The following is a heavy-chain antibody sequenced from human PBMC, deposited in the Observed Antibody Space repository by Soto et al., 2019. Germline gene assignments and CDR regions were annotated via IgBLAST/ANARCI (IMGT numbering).Heavy chain of an antibody. CDR3: ARSLVSSGFFSVGRSFDY. CDR2: INAGNGNT. D-gene: IGHD6-19*01. CDR1: GYTFTSYA. V-gene: IGHV1-3*01. Sequence: QVQLVQSGAEVKKPGASVQGSCKASGYTFTSYAMHWVRQAPGQRRERMGWINAGNGNTKYSQKFQCRVSITRDTCASTAYMELSSLKSEDTDVYYCARSLVSSGFFSVGRSFDYWGQGTLVTVSS. J-gene: IGHJ4*02.